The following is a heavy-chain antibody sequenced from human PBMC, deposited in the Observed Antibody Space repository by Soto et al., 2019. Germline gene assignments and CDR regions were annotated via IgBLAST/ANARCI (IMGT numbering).Heavy chain of an antibody. D-gene: IGHD2-21*02. V-gene: IGHV1-69*01. Sequence: QVQLVQSGAEVKKPGSSVKVSCKASGGTFSSYAISWVRQAPGQGLEWMGGIIPIFGTANYAQKFQGRVTITADESTSTAYMELSSLRSEDTAVCYCARVSHCGGDCYSYYFDYWGQGTLVTVSS. CDR1: GGTFSSYA. J-gene: IGHJ4*02. CDR2: IIPIFGTA. CDR3: ARVSHCGGDCYSYYFDY.